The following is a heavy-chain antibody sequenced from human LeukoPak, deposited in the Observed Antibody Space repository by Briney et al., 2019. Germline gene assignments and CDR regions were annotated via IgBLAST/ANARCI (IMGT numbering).Heavy chain of an antibody. CDR3: ARRSSSGRYFDY. J-gene: IGHJ4*02. Sequence: SETLSLTCTVGSISSSSYYWGWIRQPPGKGLEWIGNIYSGENTYYNPSLKSRVTISVDTSKTQFSLKLSSVTAADTAVYYCARRSSSGRYFDYWGQGTLVTVSS. CDR1: GSISSSSYY. V-gene: IGHV4-39*01. CDR2: IYSGENT. D-gene: IGHD6-19*01.